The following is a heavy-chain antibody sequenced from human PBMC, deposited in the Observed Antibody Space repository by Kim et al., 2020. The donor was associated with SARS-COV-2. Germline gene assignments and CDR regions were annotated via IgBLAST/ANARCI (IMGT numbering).Heavy chain of an antibody. CDR3: SSSTAGAYFDY. D-gene: IGHD6-25*01. CDR1: GSSVRSSY. J-gene: IGHJ4*02. Sequence: GGSLRLSCAVSGSSVRSSYMTWVRQAPGKGLEWVSAIHDAGSTYYADSVKGRFTISRDIPKDTLYLQMNSMRAEDTAVYYCSSSTAGAYFDYCGQGSLVT. V-gene: IGHV3-53*01. CDR2: IHDAGST.